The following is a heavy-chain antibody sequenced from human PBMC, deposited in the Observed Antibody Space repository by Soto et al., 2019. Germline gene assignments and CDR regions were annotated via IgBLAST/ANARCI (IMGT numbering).Heavy chain of an antibody. CDR1: GFSFSSYG. CDR2: IWYDGSNK. CDR3: PRIHSDQQLVGFDY. D-gene: IGHD6-13*01. J-gene: IGHJ4*01. Sequence: QVQLVESGGGVVQPGRSLRLSCAASGFSFSSYGMHWVRQAPGKGLEWVAVIWYDGSNKYYADSVKGRFTISRDNSKNTLSLQMAGLRAGVTAVSSCPRIHSDQQLVGFDYWGHGTPV. V-gene: IGHV3-33*01.